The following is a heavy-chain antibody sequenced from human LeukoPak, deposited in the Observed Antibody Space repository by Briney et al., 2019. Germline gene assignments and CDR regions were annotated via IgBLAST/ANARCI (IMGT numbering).Heavy chain of an antibody. V-gene: IGHV3-48*03. CDR1: GFPFSSYE. CDR3: AELGITMIGGV. J-gene: IGHJ6*04. D-gene: IGHD3-10*02. CDR2: ISSSGSTI. Sequence: GSLRLSCGASGFPFSSYEMNWVRQAPGKGLEWVSYISSSGSTIYYADSVKGRFTISRDNAKNSLYLQMNSLRAEDTAVYYCAELGITMIGGVWGKGTTVTISS.